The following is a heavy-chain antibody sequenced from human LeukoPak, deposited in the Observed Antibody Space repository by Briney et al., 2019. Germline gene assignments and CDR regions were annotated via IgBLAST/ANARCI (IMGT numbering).Heavy chain of an antibody. D-gene: IGHD3-22*01. CDR2: INHSGST. J-gene: IGHJ4*02. Sequence: SETLSLTCAVYGGSFSGYYWSWIRQPPGKGLEWIGEINHSGSTNYNPSLKRRVTISVDTSKKQFSLKLSSVTAADTAVYYCVTYYFDSSGPKKNYWGQGTLVTVSS. CDR1: GGSFSGYY. CDR3: VTYYFDSSGPKKNY. V-gene: IGHV4-34*01.